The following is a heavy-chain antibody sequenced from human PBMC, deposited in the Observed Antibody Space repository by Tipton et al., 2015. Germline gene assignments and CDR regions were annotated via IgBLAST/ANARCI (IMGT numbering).Heavy chain of an antibody. CDR3: ARRRVATGGKAFDI. CDR2: INYSGTT. D-gene: IGHD5-12*01. Sequence: TLSLTCTVSSGSINSGDYYWSWIRQSPGKGLECIGYINYSGTTIYNPSLKSRVTISVDTSKNQFSLNLSSVTAADTAVYFCARRRVATGGKAFDIWGQGTMVTVSS. CDR1: SGSINSGDYY. J-gene: IGHJ3*02. V-gene: IGHV4-30-4*01.